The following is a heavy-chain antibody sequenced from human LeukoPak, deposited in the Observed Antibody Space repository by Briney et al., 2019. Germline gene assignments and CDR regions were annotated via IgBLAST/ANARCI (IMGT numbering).Heavy chain of an antibody. V-gene: IGHV4-59*01. D-gene: IGHD6-19*01. CDR1: GGSISSYY. CDR3: ARRGSGSWWVFDD. Sequence: SETLSLTCTVSGGSISSYYWSWIRQPPGKGLEWIGYIYYSGSTNYNPSLKSRVTISVDTSKNQFSLKLSSVTAADTAVYYCARRGSGSWWVFDDWGQGTLVTVSS. CDR2: IYYSGST. J-gene: IGHJ4*02.